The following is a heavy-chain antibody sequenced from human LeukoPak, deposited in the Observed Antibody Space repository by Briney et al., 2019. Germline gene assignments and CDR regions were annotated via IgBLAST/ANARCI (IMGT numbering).Heavy chain of an antibody. V-gene: IGHV3-30*01. CDR2: ISYDGSNK. J-gene: IGHJ4*02. D-gene: IGHD2-15*01. CDR3: ARVLVAAAFDY. Sequence: GRSLRLSCAASGFTFSSYAMHWVRQAPGKGLEWVAVISYDGSNKYYADSVKGRFTISRDNSKNTLYLQMNCLRAEDTAVYYCARVLVAAAFDYWGQGTLVTVSS. CDR1: GFTFSSYA.